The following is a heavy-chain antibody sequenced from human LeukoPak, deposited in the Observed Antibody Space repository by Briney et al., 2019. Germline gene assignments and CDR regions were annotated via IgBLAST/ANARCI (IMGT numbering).Heavy chain of an antibody. Sequence: GGSLRLSCAASGFTFSSYWMHWVRQAPGKGLVWVSRINSDGSSTSYADSVKGRFTISRDNAKNTLYLQMNSLRAEDTAVYYCARESSTTILGVVIRSHGDAFDIWGQGTMVTVSS. J-gene: IGHJ3*02. CDR3: ARESSTTILGVVIRSHGDAFDI. CDR2: INSDGSST. D-gene: IGHD3-3*01. V-gene: IGHV3-74*01. CDR1: GFTFSSYW.